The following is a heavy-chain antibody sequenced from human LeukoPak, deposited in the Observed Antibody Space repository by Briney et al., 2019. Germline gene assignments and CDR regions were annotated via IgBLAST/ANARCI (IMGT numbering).Heavy chain of an antibody. CDR2: IYYSGST. D-gene: IGHD2-2*01. V-gene: IGHV4-59*01. CDR3: ARGPGYCSSTSCPYGTAFFDY. Sequence: SETLSLTCTVSGSSISSYYWSWIRQPPGKGLEWIGYIYYSGSTNYNPSLKSRVTISVDTSKNQFSLKLSSVTAADTAVYYCARGPGYCSSTSCPYGTAFFDYWGQGTLVTVSS. CDR1: GSSISSYY. J-gene: IGHJ4*02.